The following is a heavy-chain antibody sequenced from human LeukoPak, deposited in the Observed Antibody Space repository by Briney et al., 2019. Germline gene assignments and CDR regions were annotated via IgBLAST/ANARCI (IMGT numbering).Heavy chain of an antibody. CDR1: GFTFSSYS. CDR2: ISSSSSYI. J-gene: IGHJ4*02. CDR3: ARGLGISGFY. D-gene: IGHD3-22*01. Sequence: GGSLRLSCAASGFTFSSYSMNWVRQAPGKGLEWVSSISSSSSYIYYADSVKGRFTISRDNAKNLLYLQMDSLRAEDTAVYYCARGLGISGFYWGQGTLVTVSS. V-gene: IGHV3-21*01.